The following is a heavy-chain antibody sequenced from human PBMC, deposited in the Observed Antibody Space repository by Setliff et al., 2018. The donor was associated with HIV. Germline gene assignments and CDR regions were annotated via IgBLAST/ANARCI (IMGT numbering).Heavy chain of an antibody. CDR1: GGSISSYC. CDR2: IFSSGST. Sequence: PSETLSLTCTVSGGSISSYCWNWIRQSPGRGLEWIGFIFSSGSTQYNPSVESRVTMSLDTSKNQFSLKLSSVTAADTAVYYCARDGSGSSYYYYYMDVWGKGTTVTVSS. CDR3: ARDGSGSSYYYYYMDV. V-gene: IGHV4-59*12. J-gene: IGHJ6*03. D-gene: IGHD3-10*01.